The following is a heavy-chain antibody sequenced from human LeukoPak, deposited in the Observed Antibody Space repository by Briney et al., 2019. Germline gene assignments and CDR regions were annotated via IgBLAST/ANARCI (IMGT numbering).Heavy chain of an antibody. Sequence: GGSLRLSCAASGFTFSSYGMNWVRQAPGRGLEWVSYISSSTSTIYYGDSVKGRFTISRDNAKNSLYLQMNSLRAEDTAVYYCARGTESRGYSYGNLDYWGQGTLVTVSS. CDR2: ISSSTSTI. D-gene: IGHD5-18*01. CDR1: GFTFSSYG. CDR3: ARGTESRGYSYGNLDY. J-gene: IGHJ4*02. V-gene: IGHV3-48*01.